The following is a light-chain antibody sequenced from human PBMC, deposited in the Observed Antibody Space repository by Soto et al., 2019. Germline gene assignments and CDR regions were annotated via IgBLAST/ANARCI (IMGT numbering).Light chain of an antibody. V-gene: IGKV3-15*01. CDR3: QQYNNWTRT. CDR1: QSVSSD. CDR2: GAS. Sequence: EILMTQSPATRYLSAGERATLSCRASQSVSSDLAWYHQKPGQAPRLLIYGASTRATGIPARFSGSGSGTEFTLTINSLKSEDFAVYYGQQYNNWTRTFGQGTKVDIK. J-gene: IGKJ1*01.